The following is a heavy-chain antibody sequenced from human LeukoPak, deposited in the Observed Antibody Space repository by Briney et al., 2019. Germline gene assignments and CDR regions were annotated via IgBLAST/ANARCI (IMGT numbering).Heavy chain of an antibody. CDR3: AKAYYFDY. CDR2: ISYDGSNK. J-gene: IGHJ4*02. CDR1: GFTFSSYG. Sequence: GGSLRLSCAASGFTFSSYGMHWVRQAPGKGLEWVAVISYDGSNKYYADSVKGRFTISRDSSKNTLYLQMNSLRAEDTAVYYCAKAYYFDYWGQGTLVTVSS. V-gene: IGHV3-30*18.